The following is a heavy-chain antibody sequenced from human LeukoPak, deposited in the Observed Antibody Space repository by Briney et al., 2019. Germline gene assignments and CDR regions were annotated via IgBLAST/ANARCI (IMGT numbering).Heavy chain of an antibody. CDR1: GGSISSYY. J-gene: IGHJ4*02. D-gene: IGHD3-22*01. V-gene: IGHV4-59*08. Sequence: SETLSLTCTVSGGSISSYYWSWIRQPPGKGLEWIGYIYYSGSTNYNPSLKSRVTISVDTSKNQFSLKLSSVTAADTAVYYCARYYDSSGYYYGGSYYWGQGTLVTVSS. CDR3: ARYYDSSGYYYGGSYY. CDR2: IYYSGST.